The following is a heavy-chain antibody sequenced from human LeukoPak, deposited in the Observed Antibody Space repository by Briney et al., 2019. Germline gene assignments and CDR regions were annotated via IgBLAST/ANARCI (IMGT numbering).Heavy chain of an antibody. CDR2: ISGSGGST. D-gene: IGHD3-3*01. CDR3: AKDCESQASVYYDFWSGYYDAFDI. J-gene: IGHJ3*02. V-gene: IGHV3-23*01. CDR1: GFTFSSYA. Sequence: GGSLRLSCAASGFTFSSYAMSWVRQAPGKGLEWVSAISGSGGSTYYADSVKGRFTISRDNSKNTLYLQMNSLRAEDTAVYYCAKDCESQASVYYDFWSGYYDAFDIWGQGTMVTVSS.